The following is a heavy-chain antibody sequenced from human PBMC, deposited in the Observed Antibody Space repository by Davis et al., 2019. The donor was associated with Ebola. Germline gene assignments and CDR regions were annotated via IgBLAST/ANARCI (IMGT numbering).Heavy chain of an antibody. V-gene: IGHV3-30*18. CDR2: ISYAGSNK. D-gene: IGHD5-24*01. Sequence: GESLKISCAASGFTFSRSGMHWVRQAPGKGLEWVAIISYAGSNKYYADSVKGRFTISRDNSKNTLYLQMSSLRNNETAVYYCVKGEMASPWDYWGQGTLVSVSS. CDR1: GFTFSRSG. CDR3: VKGEMASPWDY. J-gene: IGHJ4*02.